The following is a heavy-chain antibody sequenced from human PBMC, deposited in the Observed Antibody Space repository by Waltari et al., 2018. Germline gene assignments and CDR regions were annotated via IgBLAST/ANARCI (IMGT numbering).Heavy chain of an antibody. CDR3: ATDYYDSGAYYLYFDY. D-gene: IGHD3-22*01. CDR2: IISTGNSI. CDR1: GFTFSSYT. J-gene: IGHJ4*02. Sequence: EVQLVESGGGLVKPGGSLRLSCVASGFTFSSYTMTWVRQAPGKGVEWVSSIISTGNSIYYADSVKGRFTVSRDNAKNSMYLQMNSLRAEDTAVYFCATDYYDSGAYYLYFDYWGQGIRVTVSS. V-gene: IGHV3-21*06.